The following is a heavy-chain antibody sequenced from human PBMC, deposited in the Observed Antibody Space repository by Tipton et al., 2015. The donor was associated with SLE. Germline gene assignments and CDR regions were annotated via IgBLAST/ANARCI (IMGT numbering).Heavy chain of an antibody. CDR3: ARGARVGASPFDY. V-gene: IGHV4-59*01. CDR2: IYYSGST. CDR1: GGSISSYY. J-gene: IGHJ4*02. Sequence: TLSLTCTVSGGSISSYYWSWIRQPPGKGLEWIGYIYYSGSTNYNPSLKSRVTISVDTSKNQFSLKLSSVTAADTAVYYCARGARVGASPFDYWGQGTLVTVSS. D-gene: IGHD1-26*01.